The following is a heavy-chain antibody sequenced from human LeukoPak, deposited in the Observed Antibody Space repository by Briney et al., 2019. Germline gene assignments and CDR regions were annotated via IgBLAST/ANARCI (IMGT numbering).Heavy chain of an antibody. D-gene: IGHD4-17*01. CDR1: GYTFTSYG. J-gene: IGHJ5*02. Sequence: ASVKVSCKASGYTFTSYGISWVRQAPGQGLEWMGWISAYNGNTNYAQKLQGRVTMTTDTSTSTAYMELRSLRSDDTAVYYCARSSLHDYGDFWFDPWGQGTLVTVSS. V-gene: IGHV1-18*01. CDR3: ARSSLHDYGDFWFDP. CDR2: ISAYNGNT.